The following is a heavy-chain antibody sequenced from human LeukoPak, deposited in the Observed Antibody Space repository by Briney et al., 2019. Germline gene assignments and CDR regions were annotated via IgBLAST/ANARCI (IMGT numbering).Heavy chain of an antibody. CDR2: INPNSGGT. J-gene: IGHJ5*02. Sequence: GASVKVSCKASGYTFTGYYMHWVRQAPGQGLEWMGWINPNSGGTNYAQKFQGRVTMTRDTSISTAYMELSRLRSDDTAVYYCAREEEDTAMVMSWWFDPWGQGTLVTVSS. D-gene: IGHD5-18*01. CDR1: GYTFTGYY. V-gene: IGHV1-2*02. CDR3: AREEEDTAMVMSWWFDP.